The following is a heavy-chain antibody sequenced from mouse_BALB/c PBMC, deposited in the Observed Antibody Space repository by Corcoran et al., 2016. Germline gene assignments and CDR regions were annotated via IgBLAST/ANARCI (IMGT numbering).Heavy chain of an antibody. CDR1: GYSFTGYY. J-gene: IGHJ2*01. CDR2: INPYNGAT. V-gene: IGHV1-26*01. CDR3: ARSVAGTGFYY. Sequence: EVQLQQSGPELVKPGASVKISCKASGYSFTGYYMNWVKQSHVKSLEWIGRINPYNGATSYNQNFKDKASLTVDKSSSTASMELHSLTSEDSAVYDCARSVAGTGFYYCGQGFTLTVSS. D-gene: IGHD4-1*01.